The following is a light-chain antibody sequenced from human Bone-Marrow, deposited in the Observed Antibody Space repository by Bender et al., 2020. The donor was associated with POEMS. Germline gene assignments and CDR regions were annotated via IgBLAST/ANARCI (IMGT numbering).Light chain of an antibody. V-gene: IGLV1-51*02. CDR2: DNN. Sequence: QSVLTQPPSVSAAPGQKVTISCSGGSSNIGKKSVSWYQQLPGTAPKLLIYDNNKRPSGIPDRFSGSKSGTSATLDITGLQTGDEADYYCGTWDSCLSVGVFSGGTKLTVL. J-gene: IGLJ3*02. CDR1: SSNIGKKS. CDR3: GTWDSCLSVGV.